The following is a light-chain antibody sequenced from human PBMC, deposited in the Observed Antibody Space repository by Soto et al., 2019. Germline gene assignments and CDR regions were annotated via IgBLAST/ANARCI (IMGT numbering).Light chain of an antibody. CDR3: QQYGNSPLT. CDR2: AAS. Sequence: ETVLTQSPGTLSLSPGERATLSCRASQSVSSSYLAWYQQKPGQAPRLLIYAASSRATGIPDRFSGSGSGTDFTLTSSRLEPEDFAMYYCQQYGNSPLTFGGGNQVEIK. V-gene: IGKV3-20*01. CDR1: QSVSSSY. J-gene: IGKJ4*01.